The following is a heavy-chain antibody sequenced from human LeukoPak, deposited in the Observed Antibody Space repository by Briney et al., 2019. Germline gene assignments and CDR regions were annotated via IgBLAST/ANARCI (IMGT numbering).Heavy chain of an antibody. V-gene: IGHV3-30*04. CDR1: GFTFSSYT. CDR2: ISYDGFNK. D-gene: IGHD6-19*01. Sequence: GGSLRLSCAASGFTFSSYTIHWVRQAPGKGLEWVAGISYDGFNKYYADSVKGRFTISRNNSKNTLYLQMNSLRAEDTAVYYCARSIAVDVALDYWGQGTLVTVSA. J-gene: IGHJ4*02. CDR3: ARSIAVDVALDY.